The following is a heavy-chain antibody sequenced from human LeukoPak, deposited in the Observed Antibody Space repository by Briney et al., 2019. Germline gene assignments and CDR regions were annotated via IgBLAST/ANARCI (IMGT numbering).Heavy chain of an antibody. Sequence: PSQTLSLTCTVSGGSISSGGYYWSWIRQPPGKSLEWIGYIYHSGSTYYNPSLKSRVTISVDRSKNQFSLKLSSVTAADTAVYYCARDYDSSGYYQGDAFDIWGQGTMVTVSS. D-gene: IGHD3-22*01. V-gene: IGHV4-30-2*01. CDR1: GGSISSGGYY. CDR3: ARDYDSSGYYQGDAFDI. J-gene: IGHJ3*02. CDR2: IYHSGST.